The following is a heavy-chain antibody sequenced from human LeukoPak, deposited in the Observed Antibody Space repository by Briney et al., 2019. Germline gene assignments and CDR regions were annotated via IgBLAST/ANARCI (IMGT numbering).Heavy chain of an antibody. J-gene: IGHJ3*02. V-gene: IGHV3-7*01. CDR3: ARADDFWSGYANDAFDI. D-gene: IGHD3-3*01. Sequence: GGSLRLSCAASGFTFSTYWMTWVRQAPGKGLEWVANIKHDGSEKYYVDSVKGRFTISRDNAKNSLYLQMNSLRAEDTAVYYCARADDFWSGYANDAFDIWGQGTMVTVSS. CDR1: GFTFSTYW. CDR2: IKHDGSEK.